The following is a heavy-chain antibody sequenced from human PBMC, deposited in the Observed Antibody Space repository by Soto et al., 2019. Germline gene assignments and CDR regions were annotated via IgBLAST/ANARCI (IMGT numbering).Heavy chain of an antibody. CDR2: VSAYNRNT. J-gene: IGHJ5*02. CDR1: GYTFSNYG. CDR3: ARDRGREIVLVPAATLGITA. Sequence: ASVKVSCKASGYTFSNYGITWVRQAPGQGLEWMGWVSAYNRNTNYAQKLQGRVTMTTDTSTSTAYMELRSLRSDDTAVYYCARDRGREIVLVPAATLGITASGQATLVTVSS. V-gene: IGHV1-18*04. D-gene: IGHD2-2*01.